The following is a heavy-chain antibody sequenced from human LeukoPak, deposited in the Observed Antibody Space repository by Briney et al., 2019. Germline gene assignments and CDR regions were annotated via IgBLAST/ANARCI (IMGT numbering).Heavy chain of an antibody. D-gene: IGHD5-18*01. Sequence: SVTVSCTASGFTFTSSAVQWVRQARGQRLEWIGWIVVGSGNTNYAQKFQERVTITRDMSTSTAYMELSSLRSEDTAVYYCASIRGYSYAWDYWGQGTLVTVSS. CDR1: GFTFTSSA. CDR3: ASIRGYSYAWDY. V-gene: IGHV1-58*01. J-gene: IGHJ4*02. CDR2: IVVGSGNT.